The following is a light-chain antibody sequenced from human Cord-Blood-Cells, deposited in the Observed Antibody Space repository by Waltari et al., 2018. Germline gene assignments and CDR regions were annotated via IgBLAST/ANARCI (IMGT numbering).Light chain of an antibody. CDR1: TTDAGRYNY. CDR3: SSYTSSSTLVV. Sequence: QSALTQPASVSGSPGQSITISCTGTTTDAGRYNYVPWYQQHPGKAPKLMFYDVSNRPSGVSNRFSGSKSGNTASLTISGLQAEDEADYYCSSYTSSSTLVVFGGGTKLTVL. V-gene: IGLV2-14*01. J-gene: IGLJ2*01. CDR2: DVS.